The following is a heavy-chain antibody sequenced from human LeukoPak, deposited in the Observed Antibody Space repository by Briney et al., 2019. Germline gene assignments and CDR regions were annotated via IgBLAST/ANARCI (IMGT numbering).Heavy chain of an antibody. Sequence: GGPLRLSCAASGFPFSRYAMSWVRQPPERGLEWVSVISGSDGSRYYADSVKGRFTISRVDSRNTVYLQMNNLRAEDTAVYYCAKQVSCDTTTCYSGMPPDYWGQGTLVTVSS. D-gene: IGHD2/OR15-2a*01. V-gene: IGHV3-23*01. CDR3: AKQVSCDTTTCYSGMPPDY. J-gene: IGHJ4*02. CDR2: ISGSDGSR. CDR1: GFPFSRYA.